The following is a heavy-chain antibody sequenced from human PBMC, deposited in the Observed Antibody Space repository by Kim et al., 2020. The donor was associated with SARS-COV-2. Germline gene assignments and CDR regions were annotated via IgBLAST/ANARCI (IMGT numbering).Heavy chain of an antibody. J-gene: IGHJ6*01. Sequence: SETLSLTCAVSGGSISSSNWWSWVRQPPGKGLEWIGEIYHSGSTNYNPSLKSRVTISVDKSKNQFSLKLSSVTAADTAVYYCARVGEQWLGYYYYYGMDVWGQGTTVTVSS. V-gene: IGHV4-4*02. D-gene: IGHD6-19*01. CDR3: ARVGEQWLGYYYYYGMDV. CDR2: IYHSGST. CDR1: GGSISSSNW.